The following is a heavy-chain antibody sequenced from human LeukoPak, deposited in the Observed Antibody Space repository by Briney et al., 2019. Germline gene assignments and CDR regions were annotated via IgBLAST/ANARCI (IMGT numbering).Heavy chain of an antibody. V-gene: IGHV1-46*01. Sequence: EASVKVSCKASGYIFTAHYLHWVRQAPGQGLEWMGLINPSGSSTLYAQKFQGRATMTRDTSTNTDYMELSSLRSEDTAVYYCARDNSYSDSSWWFDPWGQGTLVTVSS. J-gene: IGHJ5*02. CDR3: ARDNSYSDSSWWFDP. CDR2: INPSGSST. D-gene: IGHD1-26*01. CDR1: GYIFTAHY.